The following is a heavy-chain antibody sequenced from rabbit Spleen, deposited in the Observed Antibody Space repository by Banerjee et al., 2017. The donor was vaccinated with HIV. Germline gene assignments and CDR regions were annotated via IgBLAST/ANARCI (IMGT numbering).Heavy chain of an antibody. CDR1: GFSFSSSYY. J-gene: IGHJ4*01. Sequence: QSLEESGGGLVQPEGSLTLTCTASGFSFSSSYYMCWVRQAPGKGLEWIACIYTGGSGSTAYASWAKGRFTVSKTSSTTVTLQMTSLTVADTATYFCARGSATMTMGYFVLWGPGTLVTVS. CDR2: IYTGGSGST. D-gene: IGHD2-1*01. V-gene: IGHV1S40*01. CDR3: ARGSATMTMGYFVL.